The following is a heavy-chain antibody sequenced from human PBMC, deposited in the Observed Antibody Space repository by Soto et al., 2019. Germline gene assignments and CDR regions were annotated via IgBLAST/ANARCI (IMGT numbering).Heavy chain of an antibody. J-gene: IGHJ4*02. CDR2: IYHSGSN. D-gene: IGHD6-19*01. Sequence: QLQLQESGSGLVNPSQTLSLTCAVSGGSISSGGYSWSWIRQPPGKGLELIGYIYHSGSNYYNTSLKSRVTISVDRSKNQFSLKLSSVTAADTAVYYCARSSGWYGEFDYWGQGTLVTVSS. CDR1: GGSISSGGYS. CDR3: ARSSGWYGEFDY. V-gene: IGHV4-30-2*01.